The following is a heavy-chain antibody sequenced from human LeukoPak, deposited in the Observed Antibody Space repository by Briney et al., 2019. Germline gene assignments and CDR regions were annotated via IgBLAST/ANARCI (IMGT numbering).Heavy chain of an antibody. CDR2: INPNTGGT. CDR3: ATYYDSGVHAFHI. Sequence: GASVKVSCKASGFTFTAYYIHWVRQAPGQGLEWMGYINPNTGGTFYAPNFQGRVTVTRDTSISTAYMDLNRLTSDDTAVYYCATYYDSGVHAFHIWGQGTMVTVSS. CDR1: GFTFTAYY. D-gene: IGHD3-22*01. V-gene: IGHV1-2*02. J-gene: IGHJ3*02.